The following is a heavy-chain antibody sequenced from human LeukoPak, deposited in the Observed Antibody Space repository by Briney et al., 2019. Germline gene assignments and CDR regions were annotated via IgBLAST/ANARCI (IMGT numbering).Heavy chain of an antibody. CDR1: GYTFTSYY. D-gene: IGHD2-2*01. CDR3: ARADIVVVPAAPFDP. CDR2: INPSGGST. Sequence: ASVKVSCKASGYTFTSYYMHWVRQAPGQGLEWMGIINPSGGSTSHAQKFQGRVTMTRDTSTSTVYMELSSLRSEDTAVYYCARADIVVVPAAPFDPWGQGTLVTVSS. V-gene: IGHV1-46*01. J-gene: IGHJ5*02.